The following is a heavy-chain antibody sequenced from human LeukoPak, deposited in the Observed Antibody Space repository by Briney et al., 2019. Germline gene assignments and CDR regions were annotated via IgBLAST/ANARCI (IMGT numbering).Heavy chain of an antibody. Sequence: HPGRSLRLSCAASGFTFSSYAMSWVRQAPGKGLEWVSAISGSGGSTYYADSVKGRFTISRDNSKNTLYLQMNSLRAEDTAVYYCAKDMRFDWTPYYFDYWGQGTLVTVSS. CDR3: AKDMRFDWTPYYFDY. J-gene: IGHJ4*02. V-gene: IGHV3-23*01. CDR2: ISGSGGST. D-gene: IGHD3-9*01. CDR1: GFTFSSYA.